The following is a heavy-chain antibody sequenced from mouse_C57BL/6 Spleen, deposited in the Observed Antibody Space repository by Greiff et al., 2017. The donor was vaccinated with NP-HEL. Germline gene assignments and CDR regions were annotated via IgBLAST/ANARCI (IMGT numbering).Heavy chain of an antibody. CDR3: ARWEDYDYLCAY. V-gene: IGHV5-17*01. Sequence: EVKLVESGGGLVKPGGSLKLSCAASGFTFSDYGMHWVRQAPEKGLEWVAYISSGSSTIYYADKVKGRFTISRDNAKNTLFLQMTSLRSEDTAMYYCARWEDYDYLCAYWGQGTLVTVSA. CDR2: ISSGSSTI. J-gene: IGHJ3*01. CDR1: GFTFSDYG. D-gene: IGHD2-4*01.